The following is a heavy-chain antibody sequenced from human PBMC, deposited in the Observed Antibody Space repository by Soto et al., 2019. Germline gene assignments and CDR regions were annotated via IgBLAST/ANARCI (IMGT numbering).Heavy chain of an antibody. CDR1: GGSISSSSYY. J-gene: IGHJ3*02. CDR2: IYYSGST. V-gene: IGHV4-39*01. D-gene: IGHD3-22*01. Sequence: SETLSLTCTVSGGSISSSSYYWGWIRQPPGKGLEWIGSIYYSGSTYYNPSLKSRVTISVDTSKNQFSLKLSSVTAADTAVYYCARHRAGMIVEGGAFDIWGQGTMVTVSS. CDR3: ARHRAGMIVEGGAFDI.